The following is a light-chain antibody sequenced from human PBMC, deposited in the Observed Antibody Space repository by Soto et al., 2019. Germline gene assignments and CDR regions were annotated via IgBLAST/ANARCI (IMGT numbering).Light chain of an antibody. Sequence: QSVLTQPASVSGSPGQSLTISCTGTSSDIGGHHSVSWYQQHRGKAPKLLIYEVSYRASGVSDRFSGSKSGNTASLTISGLQAEDEADCSCSSYTSTSSDVFGTGTKVTVL. CDR2: EVS. CDR3: SSYTSTSSDV. CDR1: SSDIGGHHS. V-gene: IGLV2-14*01. J-gene: IGLJ1*01.